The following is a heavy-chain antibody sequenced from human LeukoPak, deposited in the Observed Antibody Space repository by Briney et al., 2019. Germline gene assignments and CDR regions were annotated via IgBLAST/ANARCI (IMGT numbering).Heavy chain of an antibody. CDR1: GFTFSTYV. D-gene: IGHD5-12*01. Sequence: GGSLRLSCLASGFTFSTYVMSWVRQAPGKGLEWVASLSNSGGTTYSADSVQGRFTISRDNSKKTLFLQMSSLRAEDTAVYYCAKGDVVTAIFPLDYWGQGTLVIVSS. J-gene: IGHJ4*02. V-gene: IGHV3-23*01. CDR3: AKGDVVTAIFPLDY. CDR2: LSNSGGTT.